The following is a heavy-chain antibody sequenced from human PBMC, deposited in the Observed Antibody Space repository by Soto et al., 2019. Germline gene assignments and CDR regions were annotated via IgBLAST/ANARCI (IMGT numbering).Heavy chain of an antibody. CDR3: AREHIVLVLYGMDV. V-gene: IGHV1-2*04. CDR2: INPNSGGT. Sequence: QVQLVQSGAEVKKPGASVKVSCKASGYTFTGYYMHWVRQAPGQGLEWMGWINPNSGGTNYAQKFQGWVTMTRDTXTSTAYMELSRRRSDDTAVYYCAREHIVLVLYGMDVWGQGTTVTVSS. J-gene: IGHJ6*02. D-gene: IGHD2-2*01. CDR1: GYTFTGYY.